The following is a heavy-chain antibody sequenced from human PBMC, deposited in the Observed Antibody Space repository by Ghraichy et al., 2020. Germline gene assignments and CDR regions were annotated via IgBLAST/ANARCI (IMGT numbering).Heavy chain of an antibody. D-gene: IGHD6-13*01. CDR2: ITGSSITI. J-gene: IGHJ2*01. CDR1: GYSLSEVS. Sequence: GGSLRLSGKGTGYSLSEVSMIWVGRTPRKALKWVSYITGSSITIFYTDSVKGRFTISRDNAKNSLYLQMNSLRAEETAVYYCSRLPLPRRAAVGDWYFDLWGRGTFFFFSS. V-gene: IGHV3-48*01. CDR3: SRLPLPRRAAVGDWYFDL.